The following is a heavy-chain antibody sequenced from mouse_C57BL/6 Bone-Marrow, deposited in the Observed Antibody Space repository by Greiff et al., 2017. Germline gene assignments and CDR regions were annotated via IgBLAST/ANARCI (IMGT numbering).Heavy chain of an antibody. CDR3: ARGYDYDYAMDY. CDR1: GYSFTDYN. Sequence: EVQLQQSGPELVKPGASVKISCKASGYSFTDYNMNWVKQSNGKSLEWIGVINPNYGTTSYNQKFKGKATLTVDKSSSTDDMQLNSLTSEDSAVYYCARGYDYDYAMDYWGQGTSVTGSS. J-gene: IGHJ4*01. CDR2: INPNYGTT. V-gene: IGHV1-39*01. D-gene: IGHD2-4*01.